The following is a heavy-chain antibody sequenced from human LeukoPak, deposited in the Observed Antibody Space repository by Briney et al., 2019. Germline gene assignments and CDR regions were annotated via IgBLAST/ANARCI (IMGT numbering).Heavy chain of an antibody. CDR1: GGSFSGYY. CDR2: INHSGST. V-gene: IGHV4-34*01. CDR3: AINSPLIAVAGTLGY. Sequence: SETLSLTCAVYGGSFSGYYWSWIRQPPGKGLEWIGEINHSGSTNYNPSLKSRVTISVDTSKNQFSLKLSSVTAADTAVYYCAINSPLIAVAGTLGYWGQGTLVTVSS. D-gene: IGHD6-19*01. J-gene: IGHJ4*02.